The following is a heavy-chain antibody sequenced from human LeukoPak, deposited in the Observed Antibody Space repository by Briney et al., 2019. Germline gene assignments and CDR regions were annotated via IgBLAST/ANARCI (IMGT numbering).Heavy chain of an antibody. CDR3: AKDASPDIVVVVAAFY. D-gene: IGHD2-15*01. J-gene: IGHJ4*02. CDR1: GFFVSDNY. V-gene: IGHV3-23*01. CDR2: ISGSGGST. Sequence: PGGSLRLSCTASGFFVSDNYMSRVRQAPGKGLEWVSAISGSGGSTYYADSVKGRFTISRDNSKNTLYLQMNSLRAEDTAVYYCAKDASPDIVVVVAAFYWGQGTLVTVSS.